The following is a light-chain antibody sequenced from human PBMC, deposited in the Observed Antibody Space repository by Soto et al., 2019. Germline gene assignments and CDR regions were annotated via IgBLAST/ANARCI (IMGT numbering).Light chain of an antibody. CDR3: QSYDSSLSGWV. Sequence: QSVLTQPHSVSGAPGQRVTISCTGSSSNIGAGYDVHWYQQLPGTAPKLLIFGNNNRPSGVPDRFSGSKSGTSASLAITGLQAENEADYYCQSYDSSLSGWVFGGGTKVTVL. CDR1: SSNIGAGYD. CDR2: GNN. J-gene: IGLJ3*02. V-gene: IGLV1-40*01.